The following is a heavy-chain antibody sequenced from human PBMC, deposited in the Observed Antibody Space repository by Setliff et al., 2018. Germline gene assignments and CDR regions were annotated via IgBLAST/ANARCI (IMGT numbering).Heavy chain of an antibody. CDR1: GGSVGNSHYY. CDR2: IYTTWST. Sequence: PSETLSLTCTVSGGSVGNSHYYWNWIRQPAGKGLEWIGRIYTTWSTNYNLSLKSRVTISLDSSKNQFSLRLSSVTAADAAVYFCARESATIGEFPLYYFDKWGQGIPVTVSS. J-gene: IGHJ4*02. V-gene: IGHV4-61*02. CDR3: ARESATIGEFPLYYFDK. D-gene: IGHD3-10*01.